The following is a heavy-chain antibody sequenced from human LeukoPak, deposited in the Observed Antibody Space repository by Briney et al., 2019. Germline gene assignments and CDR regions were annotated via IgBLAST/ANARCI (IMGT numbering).Heavy chain of an antibody. J-gene: IGHJ6*02. V-gene: IGHV3-33*01. Sequence: GGSLRLSCAASGCTFSSYGMHWVRQAPGKGLEWVAVIWYDGSNKYYADSVKGRFTISRDNSKNTLYLQMNSLRAEDTAVYYCARDRYISEVRTNYPLYGMDVWGQGTTVTVSS. D-gene: IGHD1-1*01. CDR2: IWYDGSNK. CDR3: ARDRYISEVRTNYPLYGMDV. CDR1: GCTFSSYG.